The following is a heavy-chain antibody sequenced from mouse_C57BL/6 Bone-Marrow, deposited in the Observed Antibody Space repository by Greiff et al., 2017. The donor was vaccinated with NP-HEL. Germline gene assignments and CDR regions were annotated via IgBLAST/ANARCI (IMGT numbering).Heavy chain of an antibody. D-gene: IGHD2-14*01. V-gene: IGHV1-64*01. J-gene: IGHJ4*01. CDR1: GYTFTSYW. CDR2: IHPNSGST. Sequence: VQLQQPGAELVKPGASVKLSCKASGYTFTSYWMHWVKQRPVQGLEWIGMIHPNSGSTNYNEKFKSKATLTVDKSSSTAYMQLSSLTSEDSAVYYCAREGTADYAMDYWGQGTSVTVSA. CDR3: AREGTADYAMDY.